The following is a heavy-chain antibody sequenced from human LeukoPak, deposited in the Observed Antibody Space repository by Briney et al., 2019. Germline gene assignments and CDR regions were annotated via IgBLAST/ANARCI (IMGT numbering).Heavy chain of an antibody. Sequence: PGGSLRLSCAASGFTFSSYSMNWVRQAPGKGLEWVSYISSISSTIYYADSVKGRFTISRDNAKNSLYLQMNSLRAEDTAVYYCAKDGMDVWGQGTTVTVSS. J-gene: IGHJ6*02. CDR2: ISSISSTI. CDR1: GFTFSSYS. CDR3: AKDGMDV. V-gene: IGHV3-48*01.